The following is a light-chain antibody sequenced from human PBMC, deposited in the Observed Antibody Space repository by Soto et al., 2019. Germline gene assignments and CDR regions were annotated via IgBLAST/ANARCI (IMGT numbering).Light chain of an antibody. CDR2: DNN. Sequence: QSVLTQPPSVSAAPGQKVTISCSGSSSNIENNYVSWYQQLPGTAPKLLIYDNNERPSGIPDRFSGSKSGTSATLGITGLQTGDEADYYCGAWDSSLSAGDVVFGGGTKLTVL. CDR3: GAWDSSLSAGDVV. CDR1: SSNIENNY. V-gene: IGLV1-51*01. J-gene: IGLJ2*01.